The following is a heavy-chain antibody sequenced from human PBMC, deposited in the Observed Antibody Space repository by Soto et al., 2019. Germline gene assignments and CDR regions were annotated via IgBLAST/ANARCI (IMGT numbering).Heavy chain of an antibody. CDR3: ARGHNDYENY. Sequence: QVPLVQSGPEVKKPGSSVKVSCKASGNTFSTYTINWVRQAPGQGLEWLGRVIPLFDKTDYAQKFQGRVTITADKSTSTAYLELGSLISEDTAGHYCARGHNDYENYWAQGTVVTVSS. D-gene: IGHD4-17*01. V-gene: IGHV1-69*08. CDR2: VIPLFDKT. J-gene: IGHJ4*02. CDR1: GNTFSTYT.